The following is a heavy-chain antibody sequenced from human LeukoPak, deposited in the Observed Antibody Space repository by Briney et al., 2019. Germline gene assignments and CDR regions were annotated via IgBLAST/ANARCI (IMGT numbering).Heavy chain of an antibody. CDR3: ARPKYYYDSSGYLFDY. D-gene: IGHD3-22*01. J-gene: IGHJ4*02. Sequence: GESLKISCKGSGYSFTSYWIGWVRQLPGKGLEWMGIIYPGDSDTRYSPSFQGQVTISADKSISTAYLQWSSLKASDTAMYYCARPKYYYDSSGYLFDYWGQGTLVTVSS. CDR2: IYPGDSDT. V-gene: IGHV5-51*01. CDR1: GYSFTSYW.